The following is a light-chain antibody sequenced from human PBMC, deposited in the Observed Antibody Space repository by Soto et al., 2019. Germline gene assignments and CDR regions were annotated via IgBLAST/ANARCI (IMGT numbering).Light chain of an antibody. CDR1: QDIRNY. V-gene: IGKV1-33*01. CDR3: QHYDHLPPLS. J-gene: IGKJ4*01. Sequence: DIQMTQSPSSLSASVGDRVTITCQASQDIRNYLNWYQQKPGKAPNLQIYDASNLKTGVPSRFSGSGSGTDFTFTISSLQPEDIATYYCQHYDHLPPLSFGGGTKVEIK. CDR2: DAS.